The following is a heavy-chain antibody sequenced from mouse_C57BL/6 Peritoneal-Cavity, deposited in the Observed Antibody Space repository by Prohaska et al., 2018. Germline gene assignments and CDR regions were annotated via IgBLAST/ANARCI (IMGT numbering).Heavy chain of an antibody. D-gene: IGHD2-5*01. Sequence: EVKLEESGGGLVQPGGSMKLSCVASGFTFSNYWMNWVRQSPEKGLEWVAQIRLKSDNYATHYAESVKGRFTISRDDSKSSVYLQMNNLRAEDTGIYYCTGTYYSNSGVAYWGQGTLVTVSA. CDR3: TGTYYSNSGVAY. J-gene: IGHJ3*01. CDR2: IRLKSDNYAT. V-gene: IGHV6-3*01. CDR1: GFTFSNYW.